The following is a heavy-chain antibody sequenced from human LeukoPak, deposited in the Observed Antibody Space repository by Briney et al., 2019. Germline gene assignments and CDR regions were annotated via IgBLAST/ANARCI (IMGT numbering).Heavy chain of an antibody. CDR3: ARGRYFDWLFDY. CDR2: INHEGSNK. Sequence: GGSLRLFCAASGFTFRSYWMNWVRQAPGKGLEGVANINHEGSNKYYVDSVKGRFTISRDDAKNSLYLQMNTLRAEDTAVYYCARGRYFDWLFDYWGQGTLVTASS. J-gene: IGHJ4*02. V-gene: IGHV3-7*03. D-gene: IGHD3-9*01. CDR1: GFTFRSYW.